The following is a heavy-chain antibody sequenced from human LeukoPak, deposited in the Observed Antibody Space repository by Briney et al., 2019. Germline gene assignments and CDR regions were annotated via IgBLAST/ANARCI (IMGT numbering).Heavy chain of an antibody. V-gene: IGHV3-21*04. J-gene: IGHJ4*02. CDR1: EFTFSSYN. CDR2: ISSSSAYI. Sequence: TGGSLRLSCAASEFTFSSYNMNWVRQAPGKGLEWVSSISSSSAYIYYADSVKGRFTISRDNAKNSLYLQMNSLRSEDTAVYYCARIYESGSYYYFDYWGQGTLVTVSS. CDR3: ARIYESGSYYYFDY. D-gene: IGHD3-10*01.